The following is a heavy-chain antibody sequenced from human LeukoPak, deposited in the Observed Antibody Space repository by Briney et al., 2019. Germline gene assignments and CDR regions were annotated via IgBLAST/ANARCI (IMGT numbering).Heavy chain of an antibody. D-gene: IGHD6-19*01. CDR3: ARRAVAGTLLNWFDP. Sequence: SETLSLTCTVSGGPISSSSYYWGWIRQPPGKGLEWIGSIYYSGSTYYNPSLKSRVTRSVDTSKNQFSLKLSSVTAADTAVYYCARRAVAGTLLNWFDPWGQGTLVTVSS. CDR1: GGPISSSSYY. J-gene: IGHJ5*02. CDR2: IYYSGST. V-gene: IGHV4-39*01.